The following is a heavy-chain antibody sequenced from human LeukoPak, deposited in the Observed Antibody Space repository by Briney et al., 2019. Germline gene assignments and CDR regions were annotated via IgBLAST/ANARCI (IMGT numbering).Heavy chain of an antibody. Sequence: ASVKVSCKASGGTFSSYAISWVRQAPGQGLEWMGGIIPIFGTANYAQKFQGRVTITADESTSTAYMELSSLRSEDTAVYYCATGTYTLWFGEPKVDWFDPWGQGTLVTVSS. J-gene: IGHJ5*02. CDR1: GGTFSSYA. CDR2: IIPIFGTA. CDR3: ATGTYTLWFGEPKVDWFDP. D-gene: IGHD3-10*01. V-gene: IGHV1-69*13.